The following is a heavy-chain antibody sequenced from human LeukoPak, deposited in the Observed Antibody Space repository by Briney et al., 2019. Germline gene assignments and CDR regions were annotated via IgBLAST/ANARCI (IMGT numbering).Heavy chain of an antibody. CDR3: AKDFPHYYEVPHGMDV. J-gene: IGHJ6*02. CDR1: GFGFGQYE. D-gene: IGHD3-22*01. CDR2: ISVRAGTI. V-gene: IGHV3-48*03. Sequence: GGSLRLSCAASGFGFGQYEMNWVRQAPGKGLEWIAYISVRAGTIYYGDSAEGRFTISRDDAKNLLYLQMNGLRVEDTAIYYCAKDFPHYYEVPHGMDVWGQGTTVTVSS.